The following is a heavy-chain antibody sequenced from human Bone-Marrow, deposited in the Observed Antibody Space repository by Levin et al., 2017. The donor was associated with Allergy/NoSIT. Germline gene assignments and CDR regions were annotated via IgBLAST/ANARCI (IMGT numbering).Heavy chain of an antibody. CDR2: IKQDGSEK. CDR1: GFTFSSYW. Sequence: GGSLRLSCAASGFTFSSYWMSWVRQAPGKGLEWVANIKQDGSEKYYVDSVKGRFTISRDNAKNSLYLQMNSLRAEDTAVYYCARDDSSGYYPRFRFDYWGQGTLVTVSS. J-gene: IGHJ4*02. CDR3: ARDDSSGYYPRFRFDY. V-gene: IGHV3-7*01. D-gene: IGHD3-22*01.